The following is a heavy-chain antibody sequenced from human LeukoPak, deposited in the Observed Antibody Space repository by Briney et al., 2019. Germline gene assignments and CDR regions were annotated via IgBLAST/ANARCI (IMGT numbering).Heavy chain of an antibody. CDR1: GGSFSDYY. V-gene: IGHV4-34*01. CDR2: INHSGST. CDR3: ARRIRGTGAFDI. Sequence: SETLSLTCAVYGGSFSDYYWSWIRQPPGKGLEWIGEINHSGSTYYNPSLKSRVTISVDTSRNQFSLKLSSVTAADTAVYHCARRIRGTGAFDIWGQGTMVTVSS. D-gene: IGHD3-10*01. J-gene: IGHJ3*02.